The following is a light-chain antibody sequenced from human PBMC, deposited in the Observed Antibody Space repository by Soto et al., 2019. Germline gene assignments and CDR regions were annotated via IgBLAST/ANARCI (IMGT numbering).Light chain of an antibody. J-gene: IGKJ4*01. V-gene: IGKV3D-20*02. Sequence: EIVLTQSPGTLSLSPGERATLSCRASQSVSSSYLAWYQQKPGQAPRLLIYGASSRATGIPGRFSGSGSGTDFTLTISRLEPEDFAVYYCQHRGNWPSVTFGGGTKVDIK. CDR3: QHRGNWPSVT. CDR1: QSVSSSY. CDR2: GAS.